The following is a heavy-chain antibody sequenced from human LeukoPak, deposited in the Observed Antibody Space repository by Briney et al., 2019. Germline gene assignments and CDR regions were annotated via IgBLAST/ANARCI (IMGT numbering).Heavy chain of an antibody. CDR3: AKDGVGTFTSGWYSDY. D-gene: IGHD6-19*01. Sequence: ASVKVSCKASGYTFNGYYVHWGRQAPGQGLEWMGWINPNSGVTNYAQKFQGRATMTRATSISTAYMELSSLRSDDTAVYYCAKDGVGTFTSGWYSDYWGQGTLVTVSS. CDR1: GYTFNGYY. CDR2: INPNSGVT. J-gene: IGHJ4*02. V-gene: IGHV1-2*02.